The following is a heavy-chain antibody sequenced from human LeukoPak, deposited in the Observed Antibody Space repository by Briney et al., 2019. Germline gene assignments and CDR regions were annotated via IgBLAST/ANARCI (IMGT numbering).Heavy chain of an antibody. CDR1: RFTFSSYW. Sequence: GGSLRLSCAASRFTFSSYWFHWVRRAPGKGLVWVSRIGNDGSDTIYADSVKGRFTISRDNAKSTLYLQMNSLKAEDTAVYYCARGGYDHAFDIWGQGTMVTVSS. CDR3: ARGGYDHAFDI. CDR2: IGNDGSDT. V-gene: IGHV3-74*01. D-gene: IGHD2-15*01. J-gene: IGHJ3*02.